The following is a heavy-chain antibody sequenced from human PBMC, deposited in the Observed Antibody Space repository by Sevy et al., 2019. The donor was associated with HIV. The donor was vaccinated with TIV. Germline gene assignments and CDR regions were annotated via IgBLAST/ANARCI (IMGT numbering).Heavy chain of an antibody. CDR1: GGTFSSYG. Sequence: ASVKVSCKASGGTFSSYGISWVRQAPGQGLEWMGGIIPILGTVNYAQKFQGRVTITANESTKTAYMELSRLSAEDTAVYYCARGGGNGWYYFDYWGQETLVTVSS. D-gene: IGHD6-19*01. V-gene: IGHV1-69*13. J-gene: IGHJ4*02. CDR3: ARGGGNGWYYFDY. CDR2: IIPILGTV.